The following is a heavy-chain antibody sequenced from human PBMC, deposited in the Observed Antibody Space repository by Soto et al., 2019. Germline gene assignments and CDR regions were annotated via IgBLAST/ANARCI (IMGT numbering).Heavy chain of an antibody. CDR2: IWHDGSNK. Sequence: QVPLVGSGGGVVQPGRSLRLSCAASGFTFSSYGMHWVRQAPGKGLEWVAVIWHDGSNKYYADSVKGRFTISRDNSKNTLYLQMNSLRAEDTAVYYCARVGYSSGCDYWGQGTLVTVSS. V-gene: IGHV3-33*01. J-gene: IGHJ4*02. D-gene: IGHD6-19*01. CDR1: GFTFSSYG. CDR3: ARVGYSSGCDY.